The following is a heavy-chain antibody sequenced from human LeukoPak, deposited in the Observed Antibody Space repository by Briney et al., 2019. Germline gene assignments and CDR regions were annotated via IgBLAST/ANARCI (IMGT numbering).Heavy chain of an antibody. CDR2: ISAYNGNT. J-gene: IGHJ3*02. CDR3: ASIAAAGLDAFDI. CDR1: GCTFTSYG. V-gene: IGHV1-18*01. Sequence: ASVKVSCKASGCTFTSYGISWVRQAPGQGLEWMGWISAYNGNTNYAQKLQGRVTMTTDTSTSTAYMELRSLRSDDTAVYYCASIAAAGLDAFDIWGQGTMVTVSS. D-gene: IGHD6-13*01.